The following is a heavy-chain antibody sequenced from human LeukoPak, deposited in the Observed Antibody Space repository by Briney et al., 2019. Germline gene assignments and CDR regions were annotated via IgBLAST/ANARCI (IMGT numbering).Heavy chain of an antibody. V-gene: IGHV3-30-3*01. D-gene: IGHD1-26*01. CDR3: AKEIVGAYYYFDY. Sequence: GGSLRLSCAASGFTFSSYAMHWVRQAPGKGLEWVAVISYDGSNKYYADSVKGRFTISRDNSKNTLYLQMNSLRAEDTAVFYCAKEIVGAYYYFDYWGQGTLVTVSS. CDR2: ISYDGSNK. J-gene: IGHJ4*02. CDR1: GFTFSSYA.